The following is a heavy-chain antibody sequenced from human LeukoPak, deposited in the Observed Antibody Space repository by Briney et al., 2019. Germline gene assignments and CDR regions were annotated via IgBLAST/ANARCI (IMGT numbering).Heavy chain of an antibody. V-gene: IGHV1-2*02. J-gene: IGHJ4*02. CDR3: ARGLYCSSTSCYGFDY. D-gene: IGHD2-2*01. CDR1: GYTFTSYG. CDR2: INPNSGGT. Sequence: ASVKVSCKASGYTFTSYGISWVRQAPGQGLEWMGWINPNSGGTNYAQKFQGRVTMTRDTSISTAYMELSRLRSDDTAVYYCARGLYCSSTSCYGFDYWGQGTLVTVSS.